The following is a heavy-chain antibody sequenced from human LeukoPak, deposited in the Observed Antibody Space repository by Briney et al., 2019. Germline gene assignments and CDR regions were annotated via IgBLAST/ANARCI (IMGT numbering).Heavy chain of an antibody. V-gene: IGHV4-31*03. CDR2: IYYSGTA. J-gene: IGHJ4*02. CDR1: GGSIGSGDYY. D-gene: IGHD6-19*01. Sequence: SETLSLTCTVSGGSIGSGDYYWNWIRQHPETGLEWVGYIYYSGTAYYNPSLRSRATISIDTSQNQISLRLTSVTAADTAVYYCASVRAVAGLDYWGQGTLVTVSS. CDR3: ASVRAVAGLDY.